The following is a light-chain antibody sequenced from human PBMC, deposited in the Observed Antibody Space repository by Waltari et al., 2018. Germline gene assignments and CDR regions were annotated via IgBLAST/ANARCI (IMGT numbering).Light chain of an antibody. J-gene: IGKJ2*01. CDR3: QQYDTSPGT. Sequence: EIVLTQSPSTLSLSAGDTATLSCRASQSLSVADFALYQHRSGQAPRLLISGAYYRATGIPDRFSGSGSGTDFTLTITRLEPDDFAVYYCQQYDTSPGTFGQGTNLEI. V-gene: IGKV3-20*01. CDR1: QSLSVAD. CDR2: GAY.